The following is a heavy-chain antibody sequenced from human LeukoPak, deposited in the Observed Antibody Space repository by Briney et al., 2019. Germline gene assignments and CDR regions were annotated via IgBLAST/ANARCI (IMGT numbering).Heavy chain of an antibody. V-gene: IGHV4-59*01. J-gene: IGHJ4*02. D-gene: IGHD2-15*01. CDR2: IYFSGST. Sequence: NPSETLSLTCNVAGPSISSYYWSWIRQPPGKGLEWIGYIYFSGSTKYNPSLKSRVTISVDTSKNQLSLKLSSVTAADTAVYYCARGGGGYCSGGLCYTEGPFFDYWGQGILVTVSS. CDR3: ARGGGGYCSGGLCYTEGPFFDY. CDR1: GPSISSYY.